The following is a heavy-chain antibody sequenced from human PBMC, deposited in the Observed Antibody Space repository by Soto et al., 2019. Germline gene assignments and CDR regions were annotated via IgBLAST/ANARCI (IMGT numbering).Heavy chain of an antibody. CDR3: ARGGVTFGENPQWFDP. J-gene: IGHJ5*02. V-gene: IGHV4-34*01. CDR2: INHSGST. D-gene: IGHD3-16*01. CDR1: GGSFSGYY. Sequence: QVQLQQWGAGLLKPSETLSLTCAVYGGSFSGYYWSWIRQPPGKGLEWIGEINHSGSTNYNPSLKSRVTISVDTSKNQFSLKLSSVTAADTAVYYCARGGVTFGENPQWFDPWGPGTLVTVSS.